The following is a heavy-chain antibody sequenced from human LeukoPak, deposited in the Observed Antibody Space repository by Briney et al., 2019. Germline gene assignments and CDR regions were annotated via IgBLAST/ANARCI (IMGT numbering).Heavy chain of an antibody. V-gene: IGHV4-39*01. Sequence: SETLSLTCTVSGGSISSTTYYWGWIRQPPGKGLEWIGSMYYSGNTYYNPSLRSRVTMSVDTSNNQFSLKLSSVTAADTAAYYCARYPKSYSNGWIAFDIWGQGTMVTVSS. CDR1: GGSISSTTYY. J-gene: IGHJ3*02. CDR2: MYYSGNT. D-gene: IGHD6-19*01. CDR3: ARYPKSYSNGWIAFDI.